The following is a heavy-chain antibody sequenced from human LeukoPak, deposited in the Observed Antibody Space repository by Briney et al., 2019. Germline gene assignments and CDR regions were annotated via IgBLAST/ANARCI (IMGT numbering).Heavy chain of an antibody. CDR2: MNPNSGNT. J-gene: IGHJ4*02. Sequence: ASVKVSCKASGYTFTGYYMHWVRQAPGQGLEWMGWMNPNSGNTGYAQKFQGRVTMTRNNSISTAYMELSSLRSEDTAVYYCARARGLYGSGSYPFDYWGQGTLVTVSS. CDR3: ARARGLYGSGSYPFDY. CDR1: GYTFTGYY. D-gene: IGHD3-10*01. V-gene: IGHV1-8*02.